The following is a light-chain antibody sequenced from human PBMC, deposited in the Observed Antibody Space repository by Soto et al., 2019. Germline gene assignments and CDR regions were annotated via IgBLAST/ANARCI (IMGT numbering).Light chain of an antibody. J-gene: IGLJ3*02. V-gene: IGLV1-44*01. CDR3: AAWGDNLNGWV. CDR2: DNI. CDR1: SSNIGNNA. Sequence: QSVLTQPPSASGTPGQRVTISCSGSSSNIGNNAVNWYQQFPGTAPKLLIYDNIQRPSGVPDRFPGSKSGTSASLAISGLQSEDEADYYCAAWGDNLNGWVFGGGTKLTVL.